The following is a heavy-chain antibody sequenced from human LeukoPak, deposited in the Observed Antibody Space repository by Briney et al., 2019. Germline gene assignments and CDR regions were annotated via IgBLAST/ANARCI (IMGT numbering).Heavy chain of an antibody. Sequence: GASVKVSCKASGYTFTGYYMHWVRQAPGQGLEWMGWINPNSGGTNYAQKFQGRVTMTRDTSISTAYMELSRLSSDDTAVYYCARGGNSGAARGGSSGAPSGGYWYFDLWGRGTLVTVSS. J-gene: IGHJ2*01. V-gene: IGHV1-2*02. CDR1: GYTFTGYY. D-gene: IGHD6-19*01. CDR3: ARGGNSGAARGGSSGAPSGGYWYFDL. CDR2: INPNSGGT.